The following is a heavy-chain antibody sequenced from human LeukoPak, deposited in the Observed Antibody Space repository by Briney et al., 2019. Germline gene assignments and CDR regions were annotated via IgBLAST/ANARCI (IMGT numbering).Heavy chain of an antibody. V-gene: IGHV4-59*01. J-gene: IGHJ6*02. D-gene: IGHD5/OR15-5a*01. CDR3: AIDSSVSGYYYYSRLL. Sequence: SETLSLTCTVSGESFSGYYWSWIRQPPGKGLEWIGYIYYSGRVNYNPSLKSRVTISVDTSKNQFSLKLCSVTAADTAVYYCAIDSSVSGYYYYSRLLWGQGTTVTVSS. CDR1: GESFSGYY. CDR2: IYYSGRV.